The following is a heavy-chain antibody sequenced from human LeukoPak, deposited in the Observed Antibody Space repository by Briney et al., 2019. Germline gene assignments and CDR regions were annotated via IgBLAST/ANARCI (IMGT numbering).Heavy chain of an antibody. D-gene: IGHD4/OR15-4a*01. CDR2: ISGTGGRT. V-gene: IGHV3-23*01. J-gene: IGHJ4*02. Sequence: GGSLRLSCAASGFTFSTYAMSWVRQAPGKGLEWVSAISGTGGRTYYADSVKGRFTISRDNSKNTLYPQMNSLRAEDTAVYYCAKYTTMGTGFDCWGQGTLVTVSS. CDR3: AKYTTMGTGFDC. CDR1: GFTFSTYA.